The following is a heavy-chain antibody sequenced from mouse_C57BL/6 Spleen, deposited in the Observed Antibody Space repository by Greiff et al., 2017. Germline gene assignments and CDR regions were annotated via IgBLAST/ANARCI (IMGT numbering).Heavy chain of an antibody. CDR1: GFNIKNTY. D-gene: IGHD2-4*01. J-gene: IGHJ4*01. CDR3: ARGGALIYYDSLHYAMDY. V-gene: IGHV14-3*01. CDR2: IDPANGNT. Sequence: VQLKESVAELVRPGASVKLSCTASGFNIKNTYMHWVKQRPEQGLEWIGRIDPANGNTKYAPKFQGKATITADTSSNTAYLQLSSLTSEDTAIYYCARGGALIYYDSLHYAMDYWGQGTSVTVSS.